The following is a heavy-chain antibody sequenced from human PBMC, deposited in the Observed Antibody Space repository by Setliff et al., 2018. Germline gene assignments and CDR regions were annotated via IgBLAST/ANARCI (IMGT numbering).Heavy chain of an antibody. Sequence: GGSLRLSCAASGFTFSAYSMNWVRQAPGKGLEWFSSSSSTGRYTFYADSVKGRFTVSKDNAKNTLYLQMNSLRAEDTALYFCASIDWGENFYNTDVWGKGTKVTVSS. CDR1: GFTFSAYS. J-gene: IGHJ6*03. V-gene: IGHV3-21*01. CDR3: ASIDWGENFYNTDV. D-gene: IGHD7-27*01. CDR2: SSSTGRYT.